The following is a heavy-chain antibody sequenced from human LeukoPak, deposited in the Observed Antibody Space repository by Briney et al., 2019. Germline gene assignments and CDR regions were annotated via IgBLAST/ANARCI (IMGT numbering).Heavy chain of an antibody. Sequence: GGSLRLSCAASVFTFSSSGMIWVRQAPGKGLEWVSAISGSGDRTYHADSVKGRFTISRDNSKNTLYLHMNSLRAEDTAVYYCAKGYYGSGSYGWFDPWGQGTLVTVSS. CDR3: AKGYYGSGSYGWFDP. V-gene: IGHV3-23*01. CDR1: VFTFSSSG. CDR2: ISGSGDRT. J-gene: IGHJ5*02. D-gene: IGHD3-10*01.